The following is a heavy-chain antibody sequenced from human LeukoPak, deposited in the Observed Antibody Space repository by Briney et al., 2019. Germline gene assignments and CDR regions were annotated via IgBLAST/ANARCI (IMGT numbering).Heavy chain of an antibody. Sequence: ASVKVSCKASGGTFSSYAISWVRQAPGQGLEWMGGIIPIFGTANYAQKFQGRVTITADESTSTAYMELSSLRSEDTAVYYCASGAYYDFWSAKPWGYYGMDVWGQGTTVTVSS. D-gene: IGHD3-3*01. CDR3: ASGAYYDFWSAKPWGYYGMDV. J-gene: IGHJ6*02. V-gene: IGHV1-69*13. CDR1: GGTFSSYA. CDR2: IIPIFGTA.